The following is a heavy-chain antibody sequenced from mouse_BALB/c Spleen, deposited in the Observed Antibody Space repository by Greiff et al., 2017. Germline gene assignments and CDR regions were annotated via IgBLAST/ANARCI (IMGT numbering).Heavy chain of an antibody. CDR1: GFNIKDYY. CDR3: ARSLYGNYEGFAY. CDR2: IDPENGNT. D-gene: IGHD2-1*01. V-gene: IGHV14-1*02. Sequence: VQLQQSGAELVRPGALVKLSCKASGFNIKDYYMHWVKQRPEQGLEWIGWIDPENGNTIYDPKFQGKASITADTSSNTAYLQLSSLTSEDTAVYYCARSLYGNYEGFAYWGQETLVTVSA. J-gene: IGHJ3*01.